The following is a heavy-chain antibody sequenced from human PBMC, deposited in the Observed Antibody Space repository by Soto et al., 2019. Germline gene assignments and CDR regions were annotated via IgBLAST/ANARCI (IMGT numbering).Heavy chain of an antibody. J-gene: IGHJ4*02. CDR3: ARDPPGNDGAFDY. Sequence: EVQLVESGGGLVQPGGSLRLSCAASGFTVSSNHMNWVRQPPGKGLEWVSVIYGSGSAHCADSVRGRFTISRDESKNTVILQVDSLSLEDTAVYYCARDPPGNDGAFDYWGRGTLVTVSS. V-gene: IGHV3-66*01. D-gene: IGHD1-1*01. CDR1: GFTVSSNH. CDR2: IYGSGSA.